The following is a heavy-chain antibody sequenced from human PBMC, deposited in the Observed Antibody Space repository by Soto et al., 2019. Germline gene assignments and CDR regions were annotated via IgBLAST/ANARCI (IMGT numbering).Heavy chain of an antibody. CDR2: SRNKDHSYST. Sequence: GGSLRLSCAASGFTLSDHYMDWVRQAPGKGLEWVARSRNKDHSYSTEYAASVKGRFTISRDDSQNSLYLLMTSLKAEDKAVYYCVRGHWSFDYWGQGTVVTVSS. D-gene: IGHD2-8*02. CDR1: GFTLSDHY. CDR3: VRGHWSFDY. V-gene: IGHV3-72*01. J-gene: IGHJ4*02.